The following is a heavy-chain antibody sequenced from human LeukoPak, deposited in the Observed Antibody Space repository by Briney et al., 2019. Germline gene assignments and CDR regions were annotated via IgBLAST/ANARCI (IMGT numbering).Heavy chain of an antibody. CDR1: GGSFSGYY. CDR2: INHSGST. CDR3: ARGIGGKITMVRGVRRKNWFDP. V-gene: IGHV4-34*01. D-gene: IGHD3-10*01. Sequence: SETLSLTCAVYGGSFSGYYRSWIRQPPGKGLEWIGEINHSGSTNYNPSLKSRVTISVDTSKNQFSLKLSSVTAADTAVYYCARGIGGKITMVRGVRRKNWFDPWGQRTLVTVSS. J-gene: IGHJ5*02.